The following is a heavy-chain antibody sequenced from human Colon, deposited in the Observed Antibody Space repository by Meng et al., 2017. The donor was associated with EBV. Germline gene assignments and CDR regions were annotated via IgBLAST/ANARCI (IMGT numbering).Heavy chain of an antibody. V-gene: IGHV7-4-1*02. D-gene: IGHD5-24*01. J-gene: IGHJ4*02. CDR2: IDPNTGNP. Sequence: QVQLVHSGSELKPPVASVKVSCRPSGYTFTSYAINWVRQAPGQGPDWMGWIDPNTGNPTYDQGFTGRFVFSLDTSVSTAYLQINSLRADDTAVYYCARDSPLDGYSLLDYWGQGTLVTVSS. CDR1: GYTFTSYA. CDR3: ARDSPLDGYSLLDY.